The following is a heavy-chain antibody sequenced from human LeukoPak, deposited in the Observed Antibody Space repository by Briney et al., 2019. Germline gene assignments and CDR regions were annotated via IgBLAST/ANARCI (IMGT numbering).Heavy chain of an antibody. CDR3: ARVIISWLLY. CDR1: GGTSSSYA. V-gene: IGHV1-69*04. Sequence: ASVKVSCKASGGTSSSYAISWVRQAPGQGLEWMGRIIPILGIANYAQKFQGRVTITADKSTSTAYMELSSLRSEDTAVYYCARVIISWLLYWGQGTLVTVSS. J-gene: IGHJ4*02. D-gene: IGHD6-19*01. CDR2: IIPILGIA.